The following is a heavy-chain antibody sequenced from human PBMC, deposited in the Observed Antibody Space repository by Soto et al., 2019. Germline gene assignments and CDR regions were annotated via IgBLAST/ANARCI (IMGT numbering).Heavy chain of an antibody. CDR1: GFSFSDYY. CDR2: ISSSGSTI. CDR3: AIDFIPSVLYHISVY. Sequence: QVQLLESGGGLVKPGGSLRLSCAASGFSFSDYYMSWIRQAPGKGLEWVSYISSSGSTIDYADSVKGRFAISRDNAKNSLDLQMNSLRSEDTAVYYWAIDFIPSVLYHISVYWGQGTLVTVSS. V-gene: IGHV3-11*01. J-gene: IGHJ4*02. D-gene: IGHD2-2*02.